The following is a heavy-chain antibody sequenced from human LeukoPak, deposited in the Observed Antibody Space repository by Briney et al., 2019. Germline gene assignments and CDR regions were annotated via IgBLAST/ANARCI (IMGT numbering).Heavy chain of an antibody. Sequence: GESLKISCKGSGYSFTNYRIAWVRQMPGQGLEWMGIIYPGDSDTKYSPSFQGQVTISADKSISTAYLQWSSLKASDTAMYYCARRRIAAAGTINWFDPWGQGTLVTVSS. CDR2: IYPGDSDT. CDR3: ARRRIAAAGTINWFDP. D-gene: IGHD6-13*01. V-gene: IGHV5-51*01. CDR1: GYSFTNYR. J-gene: IGHJ5*02.